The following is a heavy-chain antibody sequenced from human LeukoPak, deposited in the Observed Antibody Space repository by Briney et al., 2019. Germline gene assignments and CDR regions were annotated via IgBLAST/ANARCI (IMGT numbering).Heavy chain of an antibody. CDR2: ISGSGGST. D-gene: IGHD5-18*01. Sequence: GGSLRLSCAASGFTFSSYAMSWVRQAPGKGLEWVSAISGSGGSTYYADSVKGRFTISRDNSKNTLYLQMNSLRAEDTAVYYCAKYNAMARSLYYGMDVWGQGTTVTVSS. J-gene: IGHJ6*02. CDR3: AKYNAMARSLYYGMDV. CDR1: GFTFSSYA. V-gene: IGHV3-23*01.